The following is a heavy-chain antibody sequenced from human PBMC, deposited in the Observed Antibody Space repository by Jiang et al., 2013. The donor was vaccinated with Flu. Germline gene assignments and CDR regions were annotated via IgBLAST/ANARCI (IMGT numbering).Heavy chain of an antibody. CDR1: GGSFSGYY. CDR3: ARKGRDSSGYYASDY. Sequence: LLKPSETLSLTCAVYGGSFSGYYWSWIRQPPGKGLEWIGEINHSGSTNYNPSLKSRVTISVDTSKNQFSLKLSSVTAADTAVYYCARKGRDSSGYYASDYWGQGTLVTVSS. CDR2: INHSGST. D-gene: IGHD3-22*01. V-gene: IGHV4-34*01. J-gene: IGHJ4*02.